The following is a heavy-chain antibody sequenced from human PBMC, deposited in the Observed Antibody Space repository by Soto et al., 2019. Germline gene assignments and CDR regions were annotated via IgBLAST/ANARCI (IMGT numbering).Heavy chain of an antibody. D-gene: IGHD5-18*01. CDR2: IYYSGST. CDR3: ARVLGTAMDYAPASFDY. J-gene: IGHJ4*02. V-gene: IGHV4-30-4*01. CDR1: GGSISSGDYY. Sequence: SETLSLTCTVSGGSISSGDYYWSWIRQPPGKGLEWIGYIYYSGSTYYNPSLKSRVTISVDTSKNQFSLKLSSVTAADTAVYYCARVLGTAMDYAPASFDYWGQGTLVTVSS.